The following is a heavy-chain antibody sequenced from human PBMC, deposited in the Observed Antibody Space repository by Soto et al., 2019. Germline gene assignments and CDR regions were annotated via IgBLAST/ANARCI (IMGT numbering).Heavy chain of an antibody. D-gene: IGHD4-17*01. J-gene: IGHJ6*02. CDR1: GGSISSYY. CDR2: IYTSGST. Sequence: QVQLQESGPGLVKPSETLSLTCTVSGGSISSYYWSWIRQPAGKGLEWIGRIYTSGSTNYNPSLKSRVTMSVDTSKNQFSLKLSSVTAADTAVYYCARGRTVTHYYYYGMDVWGQGTTVTVSS. CDR3: ARGRTVTHYYYYGMDV. V-gene: IGHV4-4*07.